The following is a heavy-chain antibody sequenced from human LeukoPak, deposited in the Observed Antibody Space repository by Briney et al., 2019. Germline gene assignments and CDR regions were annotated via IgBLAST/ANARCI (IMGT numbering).Heavy chain of an antibody. J-gene: IGHJ4*02. V-gene: IGHV3-21*01. CDR3: ATDSYVSGSYYRLFY. Sequence: GGSLRLSCAASGFTFSSYSMNWVRQAPGKGLEWVSSISSSSSYIYYADSVKGRFTISRDNAKNSLYLQMNSLRAEDTAIYYCATDSYVSGSYYRLFYWGQGTLVTVSS. CDR1: GFTFSSYS. D-gene: IGHD3-10*01. CDR2: ISSSSSYI.